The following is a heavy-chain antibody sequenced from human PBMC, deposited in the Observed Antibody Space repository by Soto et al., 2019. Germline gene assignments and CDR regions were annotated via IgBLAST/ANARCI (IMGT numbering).Heavy chain of an antibody. Sequence: RIIKTPGTGLEWIGEINARGGTNYNPSLKSLGTISVATCKNQFSLKLSSVTAADTAVYYCARVVEARASRDFDYWGHGPPVT. CDR3: ARVVEARASRDFDY. D-gene: IGHD6-6*01. J-gene: IGHJ4*01. V-gene: IGHV4-34*01. CDR2: INARGGT.